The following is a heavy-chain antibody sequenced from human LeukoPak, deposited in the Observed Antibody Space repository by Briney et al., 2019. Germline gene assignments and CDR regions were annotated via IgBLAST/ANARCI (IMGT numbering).Heavy chain of an antibody. CDR3: ATDSSFY. CDR2: FDPEDGET. V-gene: IGHV1-24*01. J-gene: IGHJ4*02. CDR1: GGTFSSYA. Sequence: GASVKVSCKASGGTFSSYAISWVRQAPGQGLEWMGGFDPEDGETIYAQKFQGRVTMAEDTSTDTAYMELSSLRSEDTAVYYCATDSSFYWGQGTLVTVSS.